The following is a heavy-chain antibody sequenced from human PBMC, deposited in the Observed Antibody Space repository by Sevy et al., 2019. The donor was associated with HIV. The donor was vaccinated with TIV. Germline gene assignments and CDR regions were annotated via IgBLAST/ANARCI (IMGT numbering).Heavy chain of an antibody. V-gene: IGHV3-21*01. J-gene: IGHJ4*02. CDR3: ARVRPYDTRDFDY. Sequence: GGSLRLSCVASGFTFRSYTMKWVRQAPGKGLECVSSISSSGSYIYYADSVKGLFTISRDDAKNSLYLQMNTLRAEDAALYYCARVRPYDTRDFDYWGQGTLVTVSS. CDR2: ISSSGSYI. D-gene: IGHD3-22*01. CDR1: GFTFRSYT.